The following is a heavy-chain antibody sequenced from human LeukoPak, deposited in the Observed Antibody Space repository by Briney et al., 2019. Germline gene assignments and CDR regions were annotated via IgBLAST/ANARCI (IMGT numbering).Heavy chain of an antibody. Sequence: GASVKVSCKASGYTFTSYGISWVRQAPGQGLEWMGWISAYNGNTNYAQKLQGRVTMTTDTSTSTAYMELRSLRSDDTAVYYCARDYYGSGSYIDYVWGSYRYYFDYWGQGTLVTVSS. J-gene: IGHJ4*02. CDR2: ISAYNGNT. CDR3: ARDYYGSGSYIDYVWGSYRYYFDY. D-gene: IGHD3-16*02. CDR1: GYTFTSYG. V-gene: IGHV1-18*01.